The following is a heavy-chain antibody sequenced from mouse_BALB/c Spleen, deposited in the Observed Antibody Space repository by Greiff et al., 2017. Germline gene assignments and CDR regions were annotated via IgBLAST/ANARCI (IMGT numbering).Heavy chain of an antibody. CDR1: GFTFSDYG. CDR2: ISNLAYSI. Sequence: EVQRVESGGGLVQPGGSRKLSCAASGFTFSDYGMAWVRQAPGKGPEWVAFISNLAYSIYYADTVTGRFTISRENAKNTLYLEMSSLRSEDTAMYYCARADGYYDYAMDYWGQGTSVTVSS. J-gene: IGHJ4*01. V-gene: IGHV5-15*02. D-gene: IGHD2-3*01. CDR3: ARADGYYDYAMDY.